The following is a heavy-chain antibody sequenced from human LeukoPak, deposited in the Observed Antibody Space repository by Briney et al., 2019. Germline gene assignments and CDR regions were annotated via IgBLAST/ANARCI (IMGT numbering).Heavy chain of an antibody. D-gene: IGHD5-18*01. CDR3: ARTVQLWFGYYFDY. CDR1: GGSFTSYY. Sequence: SETLSLTCSVSGGSFTSYYWSWIRQPPGKGLEWIGYIYYSGSTNYNPSLKSRVTISVDTSKNQFSLKLSSVTAADTAVYYCARTVQLWFGYYFDYWGQGTLVTVSS. V-gene: IGHV4-59*01. CDR2: IYYSGST. J-gene: IGHJ4*02.